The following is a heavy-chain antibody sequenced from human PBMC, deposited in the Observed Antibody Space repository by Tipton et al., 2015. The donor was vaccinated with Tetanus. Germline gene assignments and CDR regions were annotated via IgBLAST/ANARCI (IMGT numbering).Heavy chain of an antibody. CDR3: ASPMGTEYYFDY. CDR2: IYSGGST. V-gene: IGHV3-53*05. D-gene: IGHD7-27*01. Sequence: SLRLSCAASGFTVSSNYMSWVRQTPGKGLEWVSVIYSGGSTYYADSVKGRFTISRDNSKNTLYLQMNSLRAEDTAVYYCASPMGTEYYFDYWGQGTLVTVSS. CDR1: GFTVSSNY. J-gene: IGHJ4*02.